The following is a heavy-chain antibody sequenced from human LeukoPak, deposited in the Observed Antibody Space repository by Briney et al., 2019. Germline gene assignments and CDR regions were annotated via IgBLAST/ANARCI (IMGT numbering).Heavy chain of an antibody. V-gene: IGHV4-34*01. J-gene: IGHJ4*02. CDR2: INHSGST. Sequence: SETLSLTCAVYGGSFSGYYWSWVRQPPGKGLEWIGEINHSGSTNYNPSLKSRVTISVDTSKNQFSLKLSSVTAADTAVYYCARRYGDFDYWGQGTLVTVSS. D-gene: IGHD4-17*01. CDR3: ARRYGDFDY. CDR1: GGSFSGYY.